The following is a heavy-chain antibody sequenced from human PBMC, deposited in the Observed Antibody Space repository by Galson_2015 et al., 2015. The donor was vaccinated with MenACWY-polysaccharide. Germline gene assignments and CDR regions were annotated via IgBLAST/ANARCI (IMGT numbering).Heavy chain of an antibody. CDR1: GGTFSSYA. CDR3: ARDPWDSGWNDY. V-gene: IGHV1-69*13. J-gene: IGHJ4*02. D-gene: IGHD6-19*01. Sequence: SVKVSCKASGGTFSSYAISWVRQAPGQGLEWMGGIIPIFGTANYAQKFQGRVTITADESTSTAYMELSSLRSEDTAVYYCARDPWDSGWNDYWGQGTLVTVSS. CDR2: IIPIFGTA.